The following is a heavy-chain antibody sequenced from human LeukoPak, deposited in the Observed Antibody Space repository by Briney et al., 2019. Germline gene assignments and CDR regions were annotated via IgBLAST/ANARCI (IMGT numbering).Heavy chain of an antibody. CDR1: GYTFTGYY. J-gene: IGHJ6*02. D-gene: IGHD2-15*01. V-gene: IGHV1-2*02. CDR3: ARDGWMDV. Sequence: ASVKVSCKASGYTFTGYYMHWVRQAPGQGLEWMGWINTNSGDTNYAQKFQGRVTMARDTSISTAYMELRRLTSDDTAVYYCARDGWMDVWGQGTTVTVSS. CDR2: INTNSGDT.